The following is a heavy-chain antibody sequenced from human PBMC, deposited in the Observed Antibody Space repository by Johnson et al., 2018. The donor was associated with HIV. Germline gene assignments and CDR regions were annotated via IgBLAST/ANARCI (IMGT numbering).Heavy chain of an antibody. CDR2: IKQDGTEQ. D-gene: IGHD6-13*01. CDR1: GFTFTSYW. CDR3: AAIGGIGSSWSAAFDI. J-gene: IGHJ3*02. Sequence: MLLVESGGGVVQPGRSLRLSCAASGFTFTSYWMSWVRQAPGEGPAWVANIKQDGTEQYYGDSMRGRFTLSRYNSKNTLYLQMNSLRAEDTALYYCAAIGGIGSSWSAAFDIWGQGTMVIVSS. V-gene: IGHV3-7*03.